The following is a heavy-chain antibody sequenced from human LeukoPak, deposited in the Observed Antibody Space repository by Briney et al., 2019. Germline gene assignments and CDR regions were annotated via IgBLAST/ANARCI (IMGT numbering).Heavy chain of an antibody. D-gene: IGHD3-3*01. Sequence: GRSLRLSCVVSGFNSEDHAMHWVRQAPGKGLEWVSGIYWSSSGTGYADSVKGRFTVSRDSAKNSLYLQMNSLRAEDTALYYCAKDMSDFWSGYQEDWGQGTLVTVSS. CDR2: IYWSSSGT. CDR1: GFNSEDHA. J-gene: IGHJ4*02. V-gene: IGHV3-9*02. CDR3: AKDMSDFWSGYQED.